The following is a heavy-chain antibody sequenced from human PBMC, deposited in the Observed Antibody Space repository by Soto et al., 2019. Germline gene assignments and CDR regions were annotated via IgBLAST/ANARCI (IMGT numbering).Heavy chain of an antibody. CDR1: GGYFSANY. D-gene: IGHD3-3*01. Sequence: QVQLQQWGAGLLNPSETLSLTCGIYGGYFSANYWSWIRQTPGKGLEWLGEINHAGSTDYNPSLKSRITISADTAKNQFSLKLSSVTAADTAVYYCATGGLFSSWGQGDLVTVSS. V-gene: IGHV4-34*01. CDR3: ATGGLFSS. CDR2: INHAGST. J-gene: IGHJ5*02.